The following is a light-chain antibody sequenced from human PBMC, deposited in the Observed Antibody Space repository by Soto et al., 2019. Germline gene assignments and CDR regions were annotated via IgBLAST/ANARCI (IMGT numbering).Light chain of an antibody. CDR1: SSDVGGYNY. Sequence: QSALTQPASVSGSPGQSITISCTGTSSDVGGYNYVSWYQQHPGKAPKLMIYDVSNRPSGVSNRFSGSSSGNMAPLTISGLEAEDEADHYCSSDTRSIPLVFGGGTQLTVL. CDR2: DVS. CDR3: SSDTRSIPLV. J-gene: IGLJ2*01. V-gene: IGLV2-14*01.